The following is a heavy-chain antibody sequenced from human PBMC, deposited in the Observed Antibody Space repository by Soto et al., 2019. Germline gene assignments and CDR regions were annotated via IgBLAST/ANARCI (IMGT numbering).Heavy chain of an antibody. CDR3: ARAGYSSSPFDY. CDR1: GGSISSYY. V-gene: IGHV4-59*01. Sequence: PSETLSLTCTVSGGSISSYYWSWIRQPPGKGLEWIGYIYYSGSTNYNPSLKSRVTISVDTSKNQFSLKLSSVTAADTAVYYCARAGYSSSPFDYWGQGTLVTGSS. CDR2: IYYSGST. J-gene: IGHJ4*02. D-gene: IGHD6-6*01.